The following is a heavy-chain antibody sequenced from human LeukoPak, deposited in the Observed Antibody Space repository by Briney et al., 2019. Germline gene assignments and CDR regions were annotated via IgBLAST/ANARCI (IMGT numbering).Heavy chain of an antibody. V-gene: IGHV1-8*03. CDR3: ARDLSGIAGYTYGRGIDY. CDR1: GYTFTSYD. D-gene: IGHD5-18*01. Sequence: ASVKVSCKASGYTFTSYDINWVRQASGQGLEWMGWMNPNSGNTGYAQKFQGRVTITRNTSISTAYMELSSLSSEDTAVYYCARDLSGIAGYTYGRGIDYWGQGTLVTVSS. J-gene: IGHJ4*02. CDR2: MNPNSGNT.